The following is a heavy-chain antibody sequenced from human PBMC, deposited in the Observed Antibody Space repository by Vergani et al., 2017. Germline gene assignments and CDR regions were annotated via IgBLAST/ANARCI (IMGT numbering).Heavy chain of an antibody. D-gene: IGHD3-10*01. CDR1: GFTFDDYG. Sequence: EVQLVESGGGVVRPGGSLRLSCAASGFTFDDYGMSWVRQAPGKGLEWVSGINWNGGSTGYADSVKGRFTSSRDKAKNSLYLQMNSLRAEDTALYYCVTMVVRRTAGYYGMDGWGQGTTVTVSS. J-gene: IGHJ6*02. V-gene: IGHV3-20*04. CDR2: INWNGGST. CDR3: VTMVVRRTAGYYGMDG.